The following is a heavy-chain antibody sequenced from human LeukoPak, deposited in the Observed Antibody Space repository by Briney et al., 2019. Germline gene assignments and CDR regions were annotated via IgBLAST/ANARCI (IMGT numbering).Heavy chain of an antibody. V-gene: IGHV1-69*13. CDR1: GGTFSSYA. D-gene: IGHD3-3*01. CDR2: IIPIFGTA. J-gene: IGHJ4*02. CDR3: ARSPREYDFWSGYYGPPPLGFDY. Sequence: SVKVSCKASGGTFSSYAISWVRQAPGQGLEWMGGIIPIFGTANYAQKFQGRVTITADESTNAAYMELSSLRSEDTAVYYCARSPREYDFWSGYYGPPPLGFDYWGQGTLVTVSS.